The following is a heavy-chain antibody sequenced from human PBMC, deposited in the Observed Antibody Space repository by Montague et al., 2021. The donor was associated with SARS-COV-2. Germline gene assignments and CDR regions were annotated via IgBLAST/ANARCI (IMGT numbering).Heavy chain of an antibody. Sequence: SETLSLTCSVSGVSVSSNNYYWTWIRRPPGKGLEWIGYIYFNGXTXLXXXXEGRVTTSIDTSKSHFSLRLTSVTPADTAVYYCAREVVGVKTNWLDTWGQGTLVTVSS. CDR1: GVSVSSNNYY. V-gene: IGHV4-61*03. CDR2: IYFNGXT. J-gene: IGHJ5*02. CDR3: AREVVGVKTNWLDT. D-gene: IGHD3-16*01.